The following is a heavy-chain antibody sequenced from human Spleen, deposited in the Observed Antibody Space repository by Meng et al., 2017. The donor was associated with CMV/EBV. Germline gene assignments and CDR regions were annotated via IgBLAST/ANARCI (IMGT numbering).Heavy chain of an antibody. CDR2: IHHSGST. D-gene: IGHD4-11*01. V-gene: IGHV4-38-2*02. CDR1: GYSISSGYY. Sequence: SETLSLTCTVSGYSISSGYYWAWIRQPPGKGLEWIGNIHHSGSTYYKSSLESRLTISVDTSRNQFSLKVSSVTAADTAVYYCARRVYSNYYYYYGMDVWGQGTTVTVSS. CDR3: ARRVYSNYYYYYGMDV. J-gene: IGHJ6*02.